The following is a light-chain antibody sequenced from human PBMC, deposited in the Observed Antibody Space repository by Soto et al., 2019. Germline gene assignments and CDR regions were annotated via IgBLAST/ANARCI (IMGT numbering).Light chain of an antibody. Sequence: EIVLTQSPGTLSLSPGERATLSCRASQSVSNSYLAWYQQKPGQAPRLLIYGASSRASGIPDRFSGSGSGTDFTLTISRLEPEDFAVYYCQQFDTSHPEFTFGHGTKVDIK. CDR3: QQFDTSHPEFT. CDR2: GAS. V-gene: IGKV3-20*01. J-gene: IGKJ3*01. CDR1: QSVSNSY.